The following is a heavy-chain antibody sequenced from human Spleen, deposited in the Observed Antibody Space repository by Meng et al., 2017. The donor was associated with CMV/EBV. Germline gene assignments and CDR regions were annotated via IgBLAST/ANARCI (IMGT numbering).Heavy chain of an antibody. V-gene: IGHV5-51*01. CDR2: IYPGSSDT. J-gene: IGHJ4*02. CDR3: TRQYCSGAACYGAIDY. Sequence: GESLKISCKASGYSFTDYWIGWVRQMPGKGLEWMAIIYPGSSDTRYSPSFQGQVTVSADKSITTAYLQWSSLKPSDTATYYCTRQYCSGAACYGAIDYWGKGTLVTVSS. CDR1: GYSFTDYW. D-gene: IGHD2-15*01.